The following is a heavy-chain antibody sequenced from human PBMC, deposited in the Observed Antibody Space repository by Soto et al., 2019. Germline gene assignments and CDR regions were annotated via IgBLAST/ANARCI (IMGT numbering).Heavy chain of an antibody. V-gene: IGHV1-69*06. J-gene: IGHJ3*02. CDR1: GGTFSSYA. Sequence: SVKVSCKASGGTFSSYAISWVRQAPGQGLEWMGGIIPIFGTANYAQKFQGRVTITADKSTSTAYMELSSLRSEDTAVYYCARVSYYDFCSGPGSASSHDAFDIWGQGTMVTVSS. D-gene: IGHD3-3*01. CDR2: IIPIFGTA. CDR3: ARVSYYDFCSGPGSASSHDAFDI.